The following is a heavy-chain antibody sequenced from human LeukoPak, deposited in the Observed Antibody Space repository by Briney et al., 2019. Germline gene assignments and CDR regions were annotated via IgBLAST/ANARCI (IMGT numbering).Heavy chain of an antibody. J-gene: IGHJ3*02. D-gene: IGHD1-26*01. Sequence: SETLSLTCTVSGYSISSGYYWGWIRQPPGKGLEWIGSIYHSGSTYYNPSLKSRVTISVDTSKNQFSLKLSSVTAADTAVYYCASSWVIVGATTEAFDIWGQGTMVTVSS. CDR1: GYSISSGYY. V-gene: IGHV4-38-2*02. CDR3: ASSWVIVGATTEAFDI. CDR2: IYHSGST.